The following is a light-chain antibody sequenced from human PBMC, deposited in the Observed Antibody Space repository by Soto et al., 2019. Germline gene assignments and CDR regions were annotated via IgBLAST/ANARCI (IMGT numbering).Light chain of an antibody. CDR1: QGIGTR. CDR3: QQSNTFPIT. Sequence: EIKMTLSPSSVAACVGGSINITCRASQGIGTRLGWYQQKPGKAPNLLISGASSLQSGVPSRFSASGSGTEFTLTITSLQSEDFAIYYCQQSNTFPITFGQGTRLEIK. J-gene: IGKJ5*01. CDR2: GAS. V-gene: IGKV1-12*01.